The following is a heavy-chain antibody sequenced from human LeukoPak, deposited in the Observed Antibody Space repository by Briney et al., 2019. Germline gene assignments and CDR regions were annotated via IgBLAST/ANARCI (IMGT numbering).Heavy chain of an antibody. D-gene: IGHD6-19*01. CDR1: GFTVSSNY. J-gene: IGHJ4*02. CDR3: AKAGGAVAGPFDY. V-gene: IGHV3-23*01. Sequence: GGSLRLSCAASGFTVSSNYMSWVRQAPGKGLEWVSAISGSGGSTYYADSVKGRFTISRDNSKNTLYLQMNSLRAEDTAVYYCAKAGGAVAGPFDYWGQGTLVTVSS. CDR2: ISGSGGST.